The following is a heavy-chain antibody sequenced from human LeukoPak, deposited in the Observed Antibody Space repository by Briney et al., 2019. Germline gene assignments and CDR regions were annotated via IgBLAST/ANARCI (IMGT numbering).Heavy chain of an antibody. CDR3: VRDLDTVTTAFLVY. V-gene: IGHV3-21*01. CDR1: GFTFSSYS. J-gene: IGHJ4*02. D-gene: IGHD4-11*01. CDR2: VSRSSRHM. Sequence: PGGSLRLSCAASGFTFSSYSMNWVRQAPGKGLEWVSSVSRSSRHMYYAGSVKGRFTISRDDAKNSLSLQMDSLRAEDSAVYYCVRDLDTVTTAFLVYWGQGTLVTVSS.